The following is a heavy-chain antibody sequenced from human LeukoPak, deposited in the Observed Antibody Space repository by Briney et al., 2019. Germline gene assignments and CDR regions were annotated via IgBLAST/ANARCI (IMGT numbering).Heavy chain of an antibody. D-gene: IGHD6-19*01. V-gene: IGHV1-2*02. CDR2: INPNSGGT. Sequence: GASVKVSCKASGYTFTGYYMHWVRQAPGQGLEWMGWINPNSGGTNYAQKFQGRVTMTRDTSISTAYMELSRLRSDDTAVYYCAREYSSGWYDNFDYWGQGTLVTVSS. CDR1: GYTFTGYY. CDR3: AREYSSGWYDNFDY. J-gene: IGHJ4*02.